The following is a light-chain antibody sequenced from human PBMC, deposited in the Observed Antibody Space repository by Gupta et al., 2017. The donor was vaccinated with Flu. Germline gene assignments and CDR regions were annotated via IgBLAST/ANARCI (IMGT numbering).Light chain of an antibody. V-gene: IGKV3-15*01. CDR2: GAS. Sequence: EIVMTQSPDTLSVSPGERATLSCRASQSISSNLAWYQHKPGLAPRLLIYGASTRATGIADRFSGSGSGTEFTLTISSLESEDFALYYCQQYDDWPPITFGQGTRLEIK. J-gene: IGKJ5*01. CDR1: QSISSN. CDR3: QQYDDWPPIT.